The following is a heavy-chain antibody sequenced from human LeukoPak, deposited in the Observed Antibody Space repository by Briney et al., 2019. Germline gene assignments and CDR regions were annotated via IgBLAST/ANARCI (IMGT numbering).Heavy chain of an antibody. V-gene: IGHV3-21*01. CDR3: ARMETGTLGAFDI. Sequence: GSLRLSCAASGFTFSSYSMNWVRQAPGKGLEWVSSISSSSSYIYYADSVKGRFTISRDNAKNSLYLQMNSLRAEDTAVYYCARMETGTLGAFDIWGQGTMVTVSS. J-gene: IGHJ3*02. CDR1: GFTFSSYS. D-gene: IGHD1-1*01. CDR2: ISSSSSYI.